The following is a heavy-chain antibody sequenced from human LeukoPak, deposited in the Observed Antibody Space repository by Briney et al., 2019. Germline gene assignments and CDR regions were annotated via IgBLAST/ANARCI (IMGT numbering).Heavy chain of an antibody. CDR1: GGSISSYY. J-gene: IGHJ4*02. Sequence: PSETLSLTCTVSGGSISSYYWSWIRQPAGKGLEWIGRIYTSGSTNYNPSLKSRVTISVDTSKNQFSLKLSSVTAADTAVYYCARTQTRFKQYCSSTSCPIEDYWGQGTLVTVSS. D-gene: IGHD2-2*01. V-gene: IGHV4-4*07. CDR2: IYTSGST. CDR3: ARTQTRFKQYCSSTSCPIEDY.